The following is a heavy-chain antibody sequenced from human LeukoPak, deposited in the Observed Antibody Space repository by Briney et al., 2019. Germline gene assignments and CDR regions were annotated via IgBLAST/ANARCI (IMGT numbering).Heavy chain of an antibody. D-gene: IGHD6-13*01. V-gene: IGHV1-69*06. J-gene: IGHJ4*02. CDR2: IIPIFGTA. Sequence: SVKVSCKASGGTFSSYAISWVRQAPGQGLEWMGGIIPIFGTANYAQKFQGRVTITADKSTSTAYMELSSLRSEDTAVYYCARVSPIAAAGTFDYWGQGTLVTVSS. CDR1: GGTFSSYA. CDR3: ARVSPIAAAGTFDY.